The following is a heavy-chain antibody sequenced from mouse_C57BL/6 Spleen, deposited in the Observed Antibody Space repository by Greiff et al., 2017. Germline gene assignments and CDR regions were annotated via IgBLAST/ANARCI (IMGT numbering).Heavy chain of an antibody. V-gene: IGHV1-72*01. D-gene: IGHD2-5*01. CDR1: GYTFTSYW. CDR2: IYPNSGGT. CDR3: ARSDYSNYYH. Sequence: QVQLQQPGAELVKPGASVKLSCKASGYTFTSYWMHWVKQRPGRGLEWIGRIYPNSGGTKYNEKFKSKATLTVDKPSSTAYMQLSSLTSEDSAVYYCARSDYSNYYHWGQGTTLTVSS. J-gene: IGHJ2*01.